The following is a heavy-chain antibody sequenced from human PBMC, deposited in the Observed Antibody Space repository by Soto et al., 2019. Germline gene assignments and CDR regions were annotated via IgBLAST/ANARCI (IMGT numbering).Heavy chain of an antibody. CDR1: GDSVSSNSAA. CDR2: TYYRSKWYN. V-gene: IGHV6-1*01. D-gene: IGHD2-2*01. Sequence: QSQTLSLTCAISGDSVSSNSAAWNWIRQSPSRGLEWLGRTYYRSKWYNDYAVSVKSRITINPDTSKNQFSLQLNSVTPEDTAVYYCAREVPAARGYYYYYYMDVWGKGTTVTVSS. CDR3: AREVPAARGYYYYYYMDV. J-gene: IGHJ6*03.